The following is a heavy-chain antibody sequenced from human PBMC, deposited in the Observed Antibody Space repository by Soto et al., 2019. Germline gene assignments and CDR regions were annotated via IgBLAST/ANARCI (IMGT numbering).Heavy chain of an antibody. J-gene: IGHJ4*02. Sequence: QVQLVESGGGVVQPGRSLRLSCAVSGFTARTYGMHGVPQAPGKGLEWVAVISRDGGTKYYADSVKGRFTISRDNSRNTLFLEMNSLRGDDMAVYYCTGEVASGYWGQGTLVTVSS. V-gene: IGHV3-30*03. CDR1: GFTARTYG. CDR3: TGEVASGY. CDR2: ISRDGGTK. D-gene: IGHD2-8*02.